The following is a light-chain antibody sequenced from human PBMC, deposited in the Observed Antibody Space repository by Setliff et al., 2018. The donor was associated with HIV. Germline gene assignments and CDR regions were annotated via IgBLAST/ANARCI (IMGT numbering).Light chain of an antibody. CDR1: SSDVGGYKY. CDR2: EVS. V-gene: IGLV2-8*01. J-gene: IGLJ3*02. CDR3: SSYGGNNNLV. Sequence: QSVLTQPPSASGSPGESVTISCTGTSSDVGGYKYVSWYQQRPGNPPKLMIYEVSKRPSGVPDRFSGSKSGNTASLTVSGLQAEDEADYYCSSYGGNNNLVFGGGTKVTVL.